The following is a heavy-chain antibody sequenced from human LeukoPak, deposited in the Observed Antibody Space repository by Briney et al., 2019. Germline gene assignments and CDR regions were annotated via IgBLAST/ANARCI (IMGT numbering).Heavy chain of an antibody. D-gene: IGHD4-11*01. CDR2: IGAGGTFT. V-gene: IGHV3-23*01. CDR1: GFTFSSYA. Sequence: PGGSLRLSCTASGFTFSSYAMNWVRQAPGKGLEWVSGIGAGGTFTYYADSVKGRFTIFRDNSRNTLYLQMNSLRADDTAVYYCADSDYWYPVDYWGQGTLVTVSS. J-gene: IGHJ4*02. CDR3: ADSDYWYPVDY.